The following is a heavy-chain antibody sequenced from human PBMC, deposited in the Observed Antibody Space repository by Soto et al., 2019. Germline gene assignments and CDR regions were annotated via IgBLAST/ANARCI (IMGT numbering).Heavy chain of an antibody. V-gene: IGHV4-31*03. D-gene: IGHD5-12*01. CDR1: GGSISSGGYY. Sequence: QVQLQESGPGLVKPSQTLSLTCTVSGGSISSGGYYWSWIRQHPGKGLEWIGYIYYSGSTYYNPSLNSRVTTSVDTSKNQISLKLSSVTAADTAVYYCAIDLSGYDSTGYYYGMDVSGQGTTVTVSS. J-gene: IGHJ6*02. CDR3: AIDLSGYDSTGYYYGMDV. CDR2: IYYSGST.